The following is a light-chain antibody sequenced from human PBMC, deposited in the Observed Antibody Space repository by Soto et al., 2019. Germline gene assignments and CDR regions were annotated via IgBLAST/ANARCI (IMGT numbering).Light chain of an antibody. CDR1: SPNIGNNY. Sequence: VLTPPPPVNAAPGQKGPIPCPWNSPNIGNNYVSWYQQLPGTAPKLLIYDNNKRPSGIPDRFSGSKSGTSATLGITGLQTGDEADYYCGTWDSSLSAYVFGTGTKVTVL. J-gene: IGLJ1*01. CDR3: GTWDSSLSAYV. CDR2: DNN. V-gene: IGLV1-51*01.